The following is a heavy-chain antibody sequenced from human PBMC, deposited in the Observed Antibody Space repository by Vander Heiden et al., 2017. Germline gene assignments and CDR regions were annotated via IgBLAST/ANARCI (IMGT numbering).Heavy chain of an antibody. CDR1: GVTFSDYS. J-gene: IGHJ4*02. CDR3: ARVTNTMRDY. V-gene: IGHV3-21*01. Sequence: EVRLVESGGGLVQPGGSLRLSCAASGVTFSDYSMNWVRQAPAKGLDWVSSITGRGSHIFYADAVKGRFTISRDNAKNSVYLQRDSLRAEDTAVYYCARVTNTMRDYWGQGTRITVSS. CDR2: ITGRGSHI. D-gene: IGHD5-12*01.